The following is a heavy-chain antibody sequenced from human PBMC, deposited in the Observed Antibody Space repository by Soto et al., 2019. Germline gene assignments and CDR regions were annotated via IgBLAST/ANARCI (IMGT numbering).Heavy chain of an antibody. CDR1: GGSFTGYY. CDR2: INHGGAT. J-gene: IGHJ6*02. Sequence: QVQLHQWGAGLLRPAETLSLTCAINGGSFTGYYWSWIRQAPGEALEWIGEINHGGATNVHPSLKSRILISMDASKNQFSVNLTSVSAADTAIYFCARGRVHLVPGTLLRYYAMDVWGQGIAVIISS. V-gene: IGHV4-34*01. D-gene: IGHD2-8*01. CDR3: ARGRVHLVPGTLLRYYAMDV.